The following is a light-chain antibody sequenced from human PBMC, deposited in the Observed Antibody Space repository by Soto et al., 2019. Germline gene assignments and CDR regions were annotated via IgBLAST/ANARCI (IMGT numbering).Light chain of an antibody. Sequence: DIQMTQSPSTLSASVGDRVTITCRASQSISSWLAWYQQKPGKAPKLLIYDASSFESGVPSRFSGSGSGTEFTLTISSLQPDDFATYYCQQYNTCTFGQGTKLEIK. CDR2: DAS. J-gene: IGKJ2*01. V-gene: IGKV1-5*01. CDR3: QQYNTCT. CDR1: QSISSW.